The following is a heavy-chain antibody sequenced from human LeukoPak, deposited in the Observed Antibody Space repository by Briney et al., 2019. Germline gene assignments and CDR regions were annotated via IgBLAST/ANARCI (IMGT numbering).Heavy chain of an antibody. CDR2: ISYDGSNK. J-gene: IGHJ6*02. CDR3: AKVLPPLRLYGMDV. Sequence: GGSLRLSCAASGFTFSSHGMHWVRQAPGKGLEWVAVISYDGSNKYYADSVKGRFTISRDNSKNTLYLQMNSLRAEDTAVYYCAKVLPPLRLYGMDVWGQGTTVTVSS. V-gene: IGHV3-30*18. CDR1: GFTFSSHG. D-gene: IGHD4-17*01.